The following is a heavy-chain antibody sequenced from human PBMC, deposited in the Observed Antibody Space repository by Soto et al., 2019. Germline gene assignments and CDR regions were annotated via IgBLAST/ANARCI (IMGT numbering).Heavy chain of an antibody. V-gene: IGHV1-69*08. CDR3: ARPDFAHSWCFEL. J-gene: IGHJ2*01. CDR2: IIPALGTA. D-gene: IGHD2-21*02. CDR1: GGTFSSHT. Sequence: QAQLVQSGAEVKKPGSSVKVSCKASGGTFSSHTFSWVRQAPGQGLEWMGRIIPALGTATYAQKFQGRVTITAGESATTVYMELSSLRSEDTAVYYCARPDFAHSWCFELWGRGTRVTVSS.